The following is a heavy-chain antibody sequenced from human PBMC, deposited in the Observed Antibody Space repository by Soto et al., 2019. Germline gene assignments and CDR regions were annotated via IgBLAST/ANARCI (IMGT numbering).Heavy chain of an antibody. CDR1: GFSLSTSGVG. Sequence: SGPTLVNPTQTLTLTCTFSGFSLSTSGVGVGWIRQPPGKALECLALIYWDDDKRYSPSLKSRLTITKDTSKNQVVLTMTNMDPVDTATYYCAHSSRNPAYYDILFDYWGQGTLVTVSS. J-gene: IGHJ4*02. CDR2: IYWDDDK. V-gene: IGHV2-5*02. CDR3: AHSSRNPAYYDILFDY. D-gene: IGHD3-9*01.